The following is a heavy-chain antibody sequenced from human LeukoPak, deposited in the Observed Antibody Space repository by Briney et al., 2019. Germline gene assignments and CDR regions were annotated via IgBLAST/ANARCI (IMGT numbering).Heavy chain of an antibody. CDR2: IYYSGST. CDR3: ARDRVAAAGLNWFDP. D-gene: IGHD6-13*01. Sequence: SETLSLTCTVSGGSISSGDYYWSWIRQPPGKGLEWIGSIYYSGSTYYNPSLKSRVTISVDTSKNQFSLKLSSVTAADTAVYYCARDRVAAAGLNWFDPWGQGTLVTVSS. CDR1: GGSISSGDYY. J-gene: IGHJ5*02. V-gene: IGHV4-39*07.